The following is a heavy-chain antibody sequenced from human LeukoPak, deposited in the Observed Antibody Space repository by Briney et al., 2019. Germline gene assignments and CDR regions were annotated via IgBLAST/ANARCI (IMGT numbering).Heavy chain of an antibody. CDR2: IYYSGST. J-gene: IGHJ4*02. Sequence: SETLSPTCTVSGGSITNYYWSWIRQPPGKGLEWIGYIYYSGSTNYNPSLKSRVTISVDTSKNQFSLKLSSVTAADTAVYYCARVRVAEAGFDYWGQGTLVTVSS. V-gene: IGHV4-59*01. CDR3: ARVRVAEAGFDY. D-gene: IGHD6-19*01. CDR1: GGSITNYY.